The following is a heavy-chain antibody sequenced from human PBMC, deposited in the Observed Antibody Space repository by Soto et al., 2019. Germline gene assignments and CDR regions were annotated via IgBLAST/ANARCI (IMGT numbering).Heavy chain of an antibody. V-gene: IGHV1-69*02. J-gene: IGHJ4*02. CDR1: GGTFSSYT. D-gene: IGHD6-6*01. CDR2: IIPILGIA. CDR3: ARPSKYSSSSPFDY. Sequence: QVQLVQSGAEVKKPGSSVKVSCKASGGTFSSYTISWVRQAPGQGLEWMGRIIPILGIANYAQKFQGRVTIPADKSTSTAYMELSSLRSEDTAVYYCARPSKYSSSSPFDYWGQGTLVTVSS.